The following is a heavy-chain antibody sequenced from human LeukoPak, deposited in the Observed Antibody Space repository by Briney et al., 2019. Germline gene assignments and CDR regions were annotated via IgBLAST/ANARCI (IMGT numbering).Heavy chain of an antibody. CDR2: ISSSSSYI. J-gene: IGHJ3*02. V-gene: IGHV3-21*01. CDR3: ARAPPEWELRGGGVGNAFDI. CDR1: GFTFSSYS. Sequence: GGSLRLSCAASGFTFSSYSMNWVRQAPGKGLEWVSSISSSSSYIYYADSVKGRFTISRDNAKNSLYLQMNSLRAEDTAVYYCARAPPEWELRGGGVGNAFDIWGQGTMVTVSS. D-gene: IGHD1-26*01.